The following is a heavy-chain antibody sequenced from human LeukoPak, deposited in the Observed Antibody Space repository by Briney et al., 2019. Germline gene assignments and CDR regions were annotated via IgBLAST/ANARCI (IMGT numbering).Heavy chain of an antibody. CDR3: ARDKYDILTGYEYFDY. Sequence: PSETLSLTCTVSGGSISSYYWSWIRQPAGKGLEWLGRIYTSGSTNYNPSLKSRVTMSVDTSKNQFSLKLSSVTAADTAVYYCARDKYDILTGYEYFDYWGQGTLVTVSS. V-gene: IGHV4-4*07. D-gene: IGHD3-9*01. CDR1: GGSISSYY. J-gene: IGHJ4*02. CDR2: IYTSGST.